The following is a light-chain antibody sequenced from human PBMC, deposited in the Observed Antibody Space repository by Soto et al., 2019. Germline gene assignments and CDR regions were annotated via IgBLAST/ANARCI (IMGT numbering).Light chain of an antibody. V-gene: IGKV1-39*01. Sequence: DIQMTQSPSSLSASVGDRVTITCRASQSISSYLNWYQQKPGKAPKLLIYAASSLQSGVPSRFSGSGSGTDFTLTISSLQPEDFATYYCQQSYSTPVMYTFGQGTKVDIK. CDR3: QQSYSTPVMYT. J-gene: IGKJ2*01. CDR1: QSISSY. CDR2: AAS.